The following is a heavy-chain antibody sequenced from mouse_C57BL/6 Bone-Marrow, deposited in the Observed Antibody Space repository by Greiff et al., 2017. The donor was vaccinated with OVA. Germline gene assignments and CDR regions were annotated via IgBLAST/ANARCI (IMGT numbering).Heavy chain of an antibody. J-gene: IGHJ3*01. CDR1: GFTFSSYA. V-gene: IGHV5-9-1*02. CDR3: TRDYGFVAC. CDR2: ISSGGDYI. D-gene: IGHD2-2*01. Sequence: EVKLVESGEGLVKPGGSLKLSCAASGFTFSSYAMSWVRQPPEKRLEWVAYISSGGDYIYYADTVKGRFTISRDNARNTLYLQMSSLKSEDTAMYYCTRDYGFVACWGQGTLVTVSA.